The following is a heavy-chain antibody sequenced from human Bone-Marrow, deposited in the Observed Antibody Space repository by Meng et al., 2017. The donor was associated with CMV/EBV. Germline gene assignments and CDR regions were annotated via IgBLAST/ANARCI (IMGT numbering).Heavy chain of an antibody. CDR3: ARDRNKRY. Sequence: GESQKISCAASGFTFSSYSMNWVRQAPGKGLEWVSSISSSSSYIYYADSVKGRFTISRDNAKNSLYLQMNSLRAEDTAVYYCARDRNKRYWGQGTLVTVSS. CDR1: GFTFSSYS. J-gene: IGHJ4*02. CDR2: ISSSSSYI. V-gene: IGHV3-21*01.